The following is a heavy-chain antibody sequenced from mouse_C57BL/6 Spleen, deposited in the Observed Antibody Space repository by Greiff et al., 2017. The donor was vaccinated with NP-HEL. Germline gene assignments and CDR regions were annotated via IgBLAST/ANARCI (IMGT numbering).Heavy chain of an antibody. Sequence: QVQLQQPGAELVKPGASVKLSCKASGYTFTSYWMQWVKQRPGQGLEWIGEIDPSDSYTNYNQKFKGKATLTVDTPSSTAYMQLSSLTSEDSAVYYCARGYYGSSAYYFDYWGQGTTLTVSS. D-gene: IGHD1-1*01. CDR1: GYTFTSYW. CDR2: IDPSDSYT. CDR3: ARGYYGSSAYYFDY. J-gene: IGHJ2*01. V-gene: IGHV1-50*01.